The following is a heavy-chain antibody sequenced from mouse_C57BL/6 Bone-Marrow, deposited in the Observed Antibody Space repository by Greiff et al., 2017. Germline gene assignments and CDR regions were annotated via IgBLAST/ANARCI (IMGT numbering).Heavy chain of an antibody. CDR1: GYTFTSYW. V-gene: IGHV1-50*01. Sequence: QVQLQQPGAELVKPGASVKLSCKASGYTFTSYWMQWVKQRPGQGLEWIGEIDPSDSYTNYNQKFKGKATLTVDTSSSTAYMQLSSLTSEDSAVYYCAREQLGGHDWGQGTTLTVSS. J-gene: IGHJ2*01. CDR3: AREQLGGHD. CDR2: IDPSDSYT. D-gene: IGHD3-3*01.